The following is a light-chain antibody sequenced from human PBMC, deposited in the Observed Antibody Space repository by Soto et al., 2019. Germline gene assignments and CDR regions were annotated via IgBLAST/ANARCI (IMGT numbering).Light chain of an antibody. CDR1: QSVSSN. CDR3: QQYNNWPFT. J-gene: IGKJ3*01. V-gene: IGKV3-15*01. Sequence: EIVMTQSPATLSVSPGERATLSCRASQSVSSNLAWNQQKPGQAPRLLIYGASTRGTGIPARFSGSGSGTEFTLTISSLQSGDFSVYYCQQYNNWPFTFGAGTKVDIK. CDR2: GAS.